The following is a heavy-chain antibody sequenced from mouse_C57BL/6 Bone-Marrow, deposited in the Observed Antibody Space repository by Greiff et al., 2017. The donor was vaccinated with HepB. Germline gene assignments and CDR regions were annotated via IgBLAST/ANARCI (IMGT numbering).Heavy chain of an antibody. CDR2: INTSSGYT. Sequence: VQLQQSGADLAKPGASVKLSCKASGYTFTSYWMHWVKQRPGQGLEWIGYINTSSGYTKYNQKFKDKATLTADKSTSTAYMHLSSLTYEDSAVYYCASNLGPFDFWGPGTTLTVSS. D-gene: IGHD3-1*01. CDR3: ASNLGPFDF. CDR1: GYTFTSYW. V-gene: IGHV1-7*01. J-gene: IGHJ2*01.